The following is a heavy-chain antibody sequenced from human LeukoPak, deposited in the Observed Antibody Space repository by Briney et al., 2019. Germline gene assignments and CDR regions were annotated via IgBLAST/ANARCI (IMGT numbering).Heavy chain of an antibody. D-gene: IGHD2-2*01. Sequence: QTGGSLRLSCAASGFTFSSYGMHWVRQAPGKGLEWAAFIRYDGSNKYYADSVKGRFTISRDNSKNTLYLQMNSLRAEDTAVYYCAEVPAANYWGQGTLVTVSS. CDR2: IRYDGSNK. V-gene: IGHV3-30*02. CDR3: AEVPAANY. CDR1: GFTFSSYG. J-gene: IGHJ4*02.